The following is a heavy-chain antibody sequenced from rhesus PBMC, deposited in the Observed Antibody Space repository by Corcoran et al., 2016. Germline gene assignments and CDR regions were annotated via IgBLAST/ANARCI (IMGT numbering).Heavy chain of an antibody. J-gene: IGHJ4*01. D-gene: IGHD3-16*01. CDR2: IICSGRT. Sequence: QVQLQESGPGLVKPSETLSLTCAVSGGPISSGYSYWSCIRQTPGKGLEWIGYIICSGRTHKNPSLKSRGTLSRNTSKNHVSLKLNSVTAADTAVYYCARYSIESGTRVDWGQGVLVTVSS. CDR1: GGPISSGYSY. V-gene: IGHV4-122*02. CDR3: ARYSIESGTRVD.